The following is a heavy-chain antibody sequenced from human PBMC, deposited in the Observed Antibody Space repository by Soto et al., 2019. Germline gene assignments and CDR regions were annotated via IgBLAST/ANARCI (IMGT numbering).Heavy chain of an antibody. Sequence: EVQLVESGGGLVQPGESLTLSCAASGFTFTNYWMNWVRQAPGKGLEWVANIQEHGNQKNYVDSVKGRFTISRDNAGNLLYLQMSSLRADDSAVYFCARGSKDSYPGSRIFDFWGRGTLVTVSS. CDR2: IQEHGNQK. CDR1: GFTFTNYW. J-gene: IGHJ4*02. V-gene: IGHV3-7*03. CDR3: ARGSKDSYPGSRIFDF. D-gene: IGHD3-10*01.